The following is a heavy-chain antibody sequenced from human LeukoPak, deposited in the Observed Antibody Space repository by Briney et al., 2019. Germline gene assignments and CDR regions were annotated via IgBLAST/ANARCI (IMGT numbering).Heavy chain of an antibody. CDR3: ASVTYDSSGYYYDDDC. V-gene: IGHV3-30*04. CDR2: ISNDGSNK. D-gene: IGHD3-22*01. Sequence: GGSLRLSCAASGFTFSSYAMHGVRQAPGKGREWVAGISNDGSNKFYADSVQGRFTISRDNSKNTLYLQMNSLRAEDTAVYYCASVTYDSSGYYYDDDCWGRGTLVTASS. J-gene: IGHJ4*02. CDR1: GFTFSSYA.